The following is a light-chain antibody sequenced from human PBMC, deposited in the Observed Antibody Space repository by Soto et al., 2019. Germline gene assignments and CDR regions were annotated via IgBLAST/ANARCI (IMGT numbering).Light chain of an antibody. Sequence: DIQMTQSPSTLSGSVGDRVTITYRASQTISSWLAWYQQKPGKAPKPLIYKASTLKSGVPSRFSGSGSGTEFTLTISSLQPDDFATYYCQHYNSHSYTFGQGTKVDIK. CDR1: QTISSW. V-gene: IGKV1-5*03. CDR3: QHYNSHSYT. CDR2: KAS. J-gene: IGKJ2*01.